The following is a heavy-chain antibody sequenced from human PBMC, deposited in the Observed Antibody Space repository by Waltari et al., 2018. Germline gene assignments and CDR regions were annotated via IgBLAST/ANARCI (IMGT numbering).Heavy chain of an antibody. CDR2: IIPILGIA. D-gene: IGHD2-2*01. Sequence: QVQLVQSGAAVTKPGSSVKVSCKASGGTFSSYTISWARTAPGQGLEWMGRIIPILGIANYAQKFQGRVTITADKSTSTAYMELSSLRSEDTAVYYCARDLSGYCSSTSCSKGYYYYGMDVWGQGTTVTVSS. V-gene: IGHV1-69*08. J-gene: IGHJ6*02. CDR1: GGTFSSYT. CDR3: ARDLSGYCSSTSCSKGYYYYGMDV.